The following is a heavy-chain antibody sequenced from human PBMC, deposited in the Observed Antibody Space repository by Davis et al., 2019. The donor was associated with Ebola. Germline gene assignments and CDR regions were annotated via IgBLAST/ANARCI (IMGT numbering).Heavy chain of an antibody. D-gene: IGHD2-8*02. V-gene: IGHV3-9*01. CDR3: ARASKGYCTGGVCLFDY. Sequence: PGGSLRLSCAASGFTFSSYAMHWVRQAPGKGLEWVSGISWNSGSIGYADSVKGRFTISRDNAKDSLYLQMNSLRAEDTAVYYCARASKGYCTGGVCLFDYWGQGTLVTVSS. J-gene: IGHJ4*02. CDR2: ISWNSGSI. CDR1: GFTFSSYA.